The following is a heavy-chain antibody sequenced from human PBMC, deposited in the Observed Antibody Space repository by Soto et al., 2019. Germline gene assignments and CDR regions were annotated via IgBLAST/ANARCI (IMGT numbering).Heavy chain of an antibody. CDR1: GGSISSSSYY. J-gene: IGHJ4*02. D-gene: IGHD5-12*01. Sequence: PSETLSLTCTVSGGSISSSSYYWGWIRQPPGKGLEWIGSIFYSGTTYYNPSLKSRVTISVDTSKNQFSLKLTSVTAADTAVYYCARHRTLRVGGYDSPRNQFDYWGQGTLVTVS. CDR2: IFYSGTT. V-gene: IGHV4-39*01. CDR3: ARHRTLRVGGYDSPRNQFDY.